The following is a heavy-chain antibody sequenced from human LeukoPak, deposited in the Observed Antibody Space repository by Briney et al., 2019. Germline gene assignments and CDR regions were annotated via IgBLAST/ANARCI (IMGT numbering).Heavy chain of an antibody. J-gene: IGHJ4*02. CDR2: INPNSGGT. V-gene: IGHV1-2*02. Sequence: ASVTVSCKASGYTFIAYYMHWVRQAPGQGLEWMGWINPNSGGTNYAQKFQGRVTMTRDTSISTAYMDLSRLRSDDTAVYYCARAMVRGLSNPFDYWGQGTLVTVSS. CDR3: ARAMVRGLSNPFDY. CDR1: GYTFIAYY. D-gene: IGHD3-10*01.